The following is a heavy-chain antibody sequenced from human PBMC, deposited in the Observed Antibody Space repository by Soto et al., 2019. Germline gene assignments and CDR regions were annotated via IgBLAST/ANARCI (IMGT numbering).Heavy chain of an antibody. CDR1: GYTFTSYG. CDR2: ISAYNGNT. CDR3: ASGIAVAGAFDYGRDV. J-gene: IGHJ6*02. Sequence: QVQLVQSGAEVKKPGASVKVSCKASGYTFTSYGISWVRQAPGQGLEWMGWISAYNGNTNYAQKLQGRVTMTTDTSTSTAYTERRSVRSDDTAVYYCASGIAVAGAFDYGRDVWGQGTTVTVSS. D-gene: IGHD6-19*01. V-gene: IGHV1-18*01.